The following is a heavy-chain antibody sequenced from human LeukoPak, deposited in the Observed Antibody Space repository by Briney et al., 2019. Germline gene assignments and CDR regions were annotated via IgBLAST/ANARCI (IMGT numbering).Heavy chain of an antibody. J-gene: IGHJ4*02. D-gene: IGHD2-15*01. Sequence: GGSLRLSCATSGFTFRSYWMSWVRQAPGKGREGVANIKQDGCEKYYVDAVRGRFTISRDNAKNSLYLQMNSLRAKDTAVAYCARDRGSYCSGGSCHFFDYWGQGTLVTVSS. V-gene: IGHV3-7*01. CDR2: IKQDGCEK. CDR3: ARDRGSYCSGGSCHFFDY. CDR1: GFTFRSYW.